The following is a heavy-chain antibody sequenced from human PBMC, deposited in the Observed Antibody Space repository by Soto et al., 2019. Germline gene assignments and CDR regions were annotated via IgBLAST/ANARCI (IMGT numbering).Heavy chain of an antibody. Sequence: PSERLCRNCATGSVSFIGSSGSRKRQPTGKGLEWIGEINHSGSTNYNPSLKSRVTISVDTSKNQFSLKLSSVTAADTAVYYCARSLQGRRITMVRGVIINYWGQGTLVTVS. CDR2: INHSGST. J-gene: IGHJ4*02. V-gene: IGHV4-34*01. CDR1: SVSFIGSS. D-gene: IGHD3-10*01. CDR3: ARSLQGRRITMVRGVIINY.